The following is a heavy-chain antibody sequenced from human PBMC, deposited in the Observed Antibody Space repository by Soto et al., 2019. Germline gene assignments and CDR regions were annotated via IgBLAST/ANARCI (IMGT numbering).Heavy chain of an antibody. V-gene: IGHV4-39*01. CDR1: GGSISSSSYF. D-gene: IGHD2-21*02. J-gene: IGHJ5*02. Sequence: QLQLQESGPGLVKPSETLSLTCSVSGGSISSSSYFWGWIRQPPGKGLEWIGSIYYSVSTYYNPSLKSRVTVSVDTSKNQFSLKLSSVTAADTAVYYCARHPSDFWFDPWGQGTLVTVSS. CDR3: ARHPSDFWFDP. CDR2: IYYSVST.